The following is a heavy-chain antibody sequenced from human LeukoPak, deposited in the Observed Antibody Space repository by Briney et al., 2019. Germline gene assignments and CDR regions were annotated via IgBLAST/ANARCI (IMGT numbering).Heavy chain of an antibody. CDR1: GFTFSSYS. D-gene: IGHD3-22*01. CDR2: ISSSSSYI. J-gene: IGHJ5*02. Sequence: PGGSLRLPCAASGFTFSSYSMNWVRQAPGKGLEWVSSISSSSSYIYYADSVKGRFTISRDNAKNSLYLQMNSLRAEDTAVYYCAREARLYYYDSSGYSPWGQGTLVTVSS. V-gene: IGHV3-21*01. CDR3: AREARLYYYDSSGYSP.